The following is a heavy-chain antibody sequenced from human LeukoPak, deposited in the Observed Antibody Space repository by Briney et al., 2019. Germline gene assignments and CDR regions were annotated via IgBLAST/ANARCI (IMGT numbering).Heavy chain of an antibody. CDR3: ARDDVFGIGMGLDY. D-gene: IGHD3-16*01. Sequence: SETLSLTCAVYGGSLSGYYWSWIRQPPGKGLEWIGEINHSGSTNYNPSLKSRVTISVDTSKNQFSLKLSSVTAADTAVYYCARDDVFGIGMGLDYWGQGTLVTVSS. J-gene: IGHJ4*02. CDR1: GGSLSGYY. V-gene: IGHV4-34*01. CDR2: INHSGST.